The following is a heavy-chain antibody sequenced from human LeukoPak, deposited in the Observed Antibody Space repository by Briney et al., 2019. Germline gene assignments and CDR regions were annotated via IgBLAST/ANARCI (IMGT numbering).Heavy chain of an antibody. D-gene: IGHD3-22*01. CDR3: AKDLAYYYDSSGYHYFDY. CDR1: GFSFSSYA. V-gene: IGHV3-23*01. Sequence: PGGSLRLSCAASGFSFSSYAMSWVRHVPGKGLEWVSSICGNGRCTYYADSVKGRFTISRDNSKNTLYLQMNSLRAEDTAVYYCAKDLAYYYDSSGYHYFDYWGQGTRSPSPQ. CDR2: ICGNGRCT. J-gene: IGHJ4*03.